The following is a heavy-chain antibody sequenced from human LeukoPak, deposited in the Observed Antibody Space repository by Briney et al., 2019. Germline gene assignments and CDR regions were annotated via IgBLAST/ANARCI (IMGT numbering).Heavy chain of an antibody. D-gene: IGHD5-12*01. V-gene: IGHV1-2*06. Sequence: ASVKVSCRASGYTFTAYYMHWVRQVPGQGLEWMGRINPNSGDTDYAQKFQGRVIMTRDTSISTAYMEVSRLRSDDTAVYYCARVDSGHDYGPSWGQGTTVTVSS. J-gene: IGHJ3*01. CDR3: ARVDSGHDYGPS. CDR2: INPNSGDT. CDR1: GYTFTAYY.